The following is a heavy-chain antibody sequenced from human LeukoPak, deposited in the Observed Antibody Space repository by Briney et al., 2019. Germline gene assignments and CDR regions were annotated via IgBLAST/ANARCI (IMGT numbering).Heavy chain of an antibody. Sequence: PSETLSLTCTVSGGSISSSSYYWGWIRQPPGKGLEWIGSIYYSGRTYYNPSLKSRVTISVDTSKNQFSLKLSSVTAADTAVYYCAGTMIVGYVRYYYYMDVWGKGTTVTISS. CDR2: IYYSGRT. CDR3: AGTMIVGYVRYYYYMDV. D-gene: IGHD3-22*01. J-gene: IGHJ6*03. V-gene: IGHV4-39*07. CDR1: GGSISSSSYY.